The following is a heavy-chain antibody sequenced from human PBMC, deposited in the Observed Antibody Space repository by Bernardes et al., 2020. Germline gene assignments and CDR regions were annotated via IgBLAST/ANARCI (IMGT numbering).Heavy chain of an antibody. CDR3: ARGNYDFWSGYPFDY. D-gene: IGHD3-3*01. V-gene: IGHV1-3*01. Sequence: ASVKVSCKASGSTFTNYVMHWVRQAPGQRLEWMGWINAGNGNTKYSQRFQGRVTITRDTSASTAYMEVSSLRSEDTAVYYCARGNYDFWSGYPFDYWGQGTLVTVSS. CDR2: INAGNGNT. CDR1: GSTFTNYV. J-gene: IGHJ4*02.